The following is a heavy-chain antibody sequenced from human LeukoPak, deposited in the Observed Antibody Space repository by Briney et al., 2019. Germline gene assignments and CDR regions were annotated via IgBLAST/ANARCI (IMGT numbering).Heavy chain of an antibody. CDR2: MSPNSGNT. D-gene: IGHD1-7*01. CDR1: GYTFTSFD. Sequence: ASVKVSCKASGYTFTSFDIFWVRQATGQGLEWMGWMSPNSGNTGSAQKFQGRVTFTRDTSISTSFMELSSLRSEDTAIYYWARGRPDKNVPRTYYMDVWGKGTTVTVSS. CDR3: ARGRPDKNVPRTYYMDV. J-gene: IGHJ6*03. V-gene: IGHV1-8*01.